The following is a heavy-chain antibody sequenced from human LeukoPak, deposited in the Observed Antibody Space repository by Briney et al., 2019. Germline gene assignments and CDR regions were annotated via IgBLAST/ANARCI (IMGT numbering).Heavy chain of an antibody. Sequence: GESLKISCKGSGYSFTSYWIGWVRQMPGKGLEWMGIIYPGDSDTRYSPSFRGQVTISADKSIRNAYLQWSSLKASDSAMYYCTRVYTTATPGHFDYWGQGTLVTVSS. V-gene: IGHV5-51*01. CDR3: TRVYTTATPGHFDY. CDR2: IYPGDSDT. CDR1: GYSFTSYW. J-gene: IGHJ4*02. D-gene: IGHD1-1*01.